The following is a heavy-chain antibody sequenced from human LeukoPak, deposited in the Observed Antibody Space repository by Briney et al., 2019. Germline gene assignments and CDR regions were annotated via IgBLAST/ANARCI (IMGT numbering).Heavy chain of an antibody. CDR2: ISADNGKT. V-gene: IGHV1-18*01. Sequence: ASVKVSCKASGYTFTSYGISWVRQAPGQGLEWMGWISADNGKTNYAQKLQGRVTMTTDTSTTTAYMELRSLRSDDTAVYYCARRGYPVYYYYMDVWGKGTTVTISS. D-gene: IGHD5-12*01. CDR3: ARRGYPVYYYYMDV. J-gene: IGHJ6*03. CDR1: GYTFTSYG.